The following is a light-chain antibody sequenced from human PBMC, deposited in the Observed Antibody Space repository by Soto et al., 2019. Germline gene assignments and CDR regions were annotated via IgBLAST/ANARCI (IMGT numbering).Light chain of an antibody. Sequence: QSVLTQPASVSGSPGQSITISCTGTSSDVGSYKIVSWYQQHPGKAPKLMIYEGSKRPSGVSNRFSGSKSGNTASLTISGLQAEDEADYYCCSYAGSSTLVFGGGTKLTVL. CDR1: SSDVGSYKI. CDR3: CSYAGSSTLV. J-gene: IGLJ2*01. V-gene: IGLV2-23*01. CDR2: EGS.